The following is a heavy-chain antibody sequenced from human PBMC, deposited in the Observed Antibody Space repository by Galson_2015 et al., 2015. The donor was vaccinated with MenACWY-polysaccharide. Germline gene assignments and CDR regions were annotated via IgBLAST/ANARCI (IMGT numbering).Heavy chain of an antibody. CDR1: GFTFHSYP. Sequence: SLRLSCAASGFTFHSYPMSWVRQAPGKGLEWVSAISGSGASTYYADSAKGRFTISRDNSKNMLYLQMNSLRAEDTAVYYCANPGLSTGRSSDVDYWGQGTLVTVSS. CDR3: ANPGLSTGRSSDVDY. J-gene: IGHJ4*02. V-gene: IGHV3-23*01. CDR2: ISGSGAST. D-gene: IGHD4-17*01.